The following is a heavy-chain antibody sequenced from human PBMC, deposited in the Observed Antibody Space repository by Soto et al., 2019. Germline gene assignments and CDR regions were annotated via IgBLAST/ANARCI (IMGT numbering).Heavy chain of an antibody. CDR2: ISYDGSNK. D-gene: IGHD3-22*01. J-gene: IGHJ2*01. CDR3: ARAPTMTGSWYFDL. V-gene: IGHV3-30-3*01. CDR1: RFTFRSYV. Sequence: QAQLVESGGGVVQPGRSLRLSCAVSRFTFRSYVMHWVRQAPGKGLEWVAVISYDGSNKFYADSVKGRFTISRDNSKDTLSLQMNSLRPEDTAVFYCARAPTMTGSWYFDLWGRGTLVTVSS.